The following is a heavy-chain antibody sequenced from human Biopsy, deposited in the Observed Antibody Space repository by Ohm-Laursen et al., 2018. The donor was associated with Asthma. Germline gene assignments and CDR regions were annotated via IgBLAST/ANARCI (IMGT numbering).Heavy chain of an antibody. CDR1: GFTFRRYW. J-gene: IGHJ3*02. CDR3: ANIGGDAFDI. D-gene: IGHD3-16*02. CDR2: INDDGTST. V-gene: IGHV3-74*01. Sequence: SLRLSCSASGFTFRRYWMHWVRQAPGKGLVWVSRINDDGTSTTYVDSVTGRFTISRDNAKNMLYLQMKSLRAEDTAVYYCANIGGDAFDIWGQGTMVTVSS.